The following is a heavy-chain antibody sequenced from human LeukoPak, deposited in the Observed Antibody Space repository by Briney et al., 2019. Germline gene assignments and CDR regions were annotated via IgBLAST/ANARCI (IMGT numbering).Heavy chain of an antibody. J-gene: IGHJ4*02. Sequence: ASVKVSCKASGYTFTSYYMHWVRQAPGEGLEWMGIINPSGGSTSYAQKFQGRVTMNRDTSTSTVYMELSSLRSEDTAVYYCARDAGPQLLSYWGQGTLVTVSS. CDR2: INPSGGST. D-gene: IGHD2-2*01. CDR1: GYTFTSYY. V-gene: IGHV1-46*01. CDR3: ARDAGPQLLSY.